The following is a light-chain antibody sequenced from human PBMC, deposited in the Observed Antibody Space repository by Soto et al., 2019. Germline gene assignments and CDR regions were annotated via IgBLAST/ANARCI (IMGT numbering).Light chain of an antibody. V-gene: IGKV1-39*01. J-gene: IGKJ2*01. CDR1: QSINIY. CDR2: GAS. Sequence: IQMTQSPSSLSASVGDSVTVTCRASQSINIYLNWYQQKPGKAPTLLIYGASSLQSGVPSRFTGGGSRTHFTLTISSLQPEDFATYYCQQSYRSPYTFGQGTKLEIK. CDR3: QQSYRSPYT.